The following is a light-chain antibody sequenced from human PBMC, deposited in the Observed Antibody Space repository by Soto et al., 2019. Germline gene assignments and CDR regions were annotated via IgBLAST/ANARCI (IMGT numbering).Light chain of an antibody. V-gene: IGLV2-18*02. CDR2: EVT. J-gene: IGLJ2*01. CDR3: SSYTSSNTVL. Sequence: QSALTQPSSVSGSPGQSVTISCTGTSSDIGIYDRVSWYQQTPGTAPKLMIYEVTNRPSGVPDRFSGSKSGTTASLTISGLQAEDEAGYYCSSYTSSNTVLFGGGTKLTVL. CDR1: SSDIGIYDR.